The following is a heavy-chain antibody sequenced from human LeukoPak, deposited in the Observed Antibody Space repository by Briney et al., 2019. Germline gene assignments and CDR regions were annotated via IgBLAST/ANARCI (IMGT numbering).Heavy chain of an antibody. CDR3: ARGSPPRVYYDRSGYYSYYFDY. V-gene: IGHV1-18*01. CDR1: GYTFTIYG. Sequence: ASVKVSCKASGYTFTIYGLSWVRQAPGQGLEWMGWISAYNGNTKYTQKLQGRVTMTTDTATSTAYMELRSLRSDDTAVYYCARGSPPRVYYDRSGYYSYYFDYWGQGTLVTVSS. J-gene: IGHJ4*02. D-gene: IGHD3-22*01. CDR2: ISAYNGNT.